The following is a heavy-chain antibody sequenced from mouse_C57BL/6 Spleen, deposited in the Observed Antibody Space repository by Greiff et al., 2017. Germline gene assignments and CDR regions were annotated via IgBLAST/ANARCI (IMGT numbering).Heavy chain of an antibody. CDR2: INPNNGGT. CDR3: ARERKFITTVVANRDWYFDV. J-gene: IGHJ1*03. Sequence: EVQLQESGPELVKPGASVKMSCKASGYTFTDYNMHWVKQSHGKSLEWIGYINPNNGGTSYNQKFKGKATLTVNKSSSTAYMELRSLTSEDSAVYYCARERKFITTVVANRDWYFDVWGTGTTVTVSS. CDR1: GYTFTDYN. V-gene: IGHV1-22*01. D-gene: IGHD1-1*01.